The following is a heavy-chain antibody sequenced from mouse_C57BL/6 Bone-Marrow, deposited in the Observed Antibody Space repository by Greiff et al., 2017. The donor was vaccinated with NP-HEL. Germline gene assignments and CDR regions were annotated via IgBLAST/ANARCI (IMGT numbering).Heavy chain of an antibody. J-gene: IGHJ2*01. CDR2: IDPENGDT. Sequence: EVKLEESGAELVRPGASVKLSCTASGFNIKDDYMHWVKQRPEQGLEWIGWIDPENGDTEYASKFQGKATITADTSSNTAYLQLSSLTSEDTAVYYCTTRPTVVASYYFDYWGQGTTLTVSS. CDR1: GFNIKDDY. V-gene: IGHV14-4*01. CDR3: TTRPTVVASYYFDY. D-gene: IGHD1-1*01.